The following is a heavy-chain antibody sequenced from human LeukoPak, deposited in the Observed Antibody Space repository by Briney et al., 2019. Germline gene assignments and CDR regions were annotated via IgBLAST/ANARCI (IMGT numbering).Heavy chain of an antibody. D-gene: IGHD5-24*01. CDR3: ASQDGYGPVSLDI. J-gene: IGHJ3*02. V-gene: IGHV1-69*13. Sequence: GASVKVSCKASGGTFSSYAISWVRQAPGQGLEWMGGIIPIFGTANYAQKFQGRVTITADESTSTAYMELSSLRSEDTAVYYCASQDGYGPVSLDIWGQGTMVTVSS. CDR1: GGTFSSYA. CDR2: IIPIFGTA.